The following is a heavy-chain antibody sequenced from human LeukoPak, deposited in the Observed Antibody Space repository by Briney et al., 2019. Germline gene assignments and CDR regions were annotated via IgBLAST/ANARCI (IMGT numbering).Heavy chain of an antibody. Sequence: GGSLRLSCAASGFTVSSNYMSWVRQAPGKGLEWVSVIYSGGSTYYADSVKGRFTISRDNSKNTLYLQMNSLRAEDTAVYYCARGDIVVVTAIAYWGQGTLVTVSS. CDR1: GFTVSSNY. D-gene: IGHD2-21*02. CDR2: IYSGGST. V-gene: IGHV3-53*01. CDR3: ARGDIVVVTAIAY. J-gene: IGHJ4*02.